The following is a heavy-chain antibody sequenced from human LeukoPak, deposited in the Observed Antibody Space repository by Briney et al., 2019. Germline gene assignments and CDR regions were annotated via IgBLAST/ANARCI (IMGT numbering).Heavy chain of an antibody. D-gene: IGHD3-10*01. V-gene: IGHV4-4*07. CDR3: ARGGITMVRGVIRRRNWFDP. Sequence: SETLSLTCTVSGGSISGYYWSWIRQPAGKGLEWIGRIYTSGSTNYNPSLKSRVTMSVDTSKNQFSLKLSSVTAADTAVCYCARGGITMVRGVIRRRNWFDPWGQGTLVTVSS. CDR2: IYTSGST. J-gene: IGHJ5*02. CDR1: GGSISGYY.